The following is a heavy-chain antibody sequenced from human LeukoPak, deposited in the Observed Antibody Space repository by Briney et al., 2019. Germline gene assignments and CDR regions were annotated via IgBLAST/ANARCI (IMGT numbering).Heavy chain of an antibody. CDR3: ARDDGYTDRKGVARVVY. CDR2: ISGYDGNT. Sequence: TSVKVSCKASGGTFSSYAISWVRQAPGQGLEWMGWISGYDGNTNYAQKLQGRVAMTRDTSTNTAYMDLRSLRSDDTAVYYCARDDGYTDRKGVARVVYWGQGTLVT. V-gene: IGHV1-18*01. J-gene: IGHJ4*02. CDR1: GGTFSSYA. D-gene: IGHD5-18*01.